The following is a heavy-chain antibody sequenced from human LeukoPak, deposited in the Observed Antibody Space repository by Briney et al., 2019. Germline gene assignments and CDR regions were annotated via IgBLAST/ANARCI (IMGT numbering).Heavy chain of an antibody. Sequence: GGSLRLSCAASGFTFSSYAMNWVRQAPGKGLEWVSGITGSGDNTYYADSMKGRFTISRDNSKNTLHVQVNSLRAGDTAIYYCAKGKYSTGWGASVFDLWGQGTMVTVSS. D-gene: IGHD6-19*01. V-gene: IGHV3-23*01. CDR2: ITGSGDNT. CDR1: GFTFSSYA. J-gene: IGHJ3*01. CDR3: AKGKYSTGWGASVFDL.